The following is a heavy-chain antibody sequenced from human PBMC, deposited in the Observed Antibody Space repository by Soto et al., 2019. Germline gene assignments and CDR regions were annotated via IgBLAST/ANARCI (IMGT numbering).Heavy chain of an antibody. CDR3: ARGRRVAARPIFDY. CDR2: INHSGST. V-gene: IGHV4-34*01. D-gene: IGHD6-6*01. Sequence: SETLSLTCAVYGGSFIGYYWSWIRQPPGKGLEWIGEINHSGSTNYNPSLKSRVTISVDTSKNQFSLKLSSVTAADTAVYYCARGRRVAARPIFDYWGQGTLVTVSS. J-gene: IGHJ4*02. CDR1: GGSFIGYY.